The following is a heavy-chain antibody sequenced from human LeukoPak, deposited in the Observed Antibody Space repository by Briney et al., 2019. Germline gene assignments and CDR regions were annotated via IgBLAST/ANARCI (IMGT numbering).Heavy chain of an antibody. J-gene: IGHJ6*03. CDR2: INWNGGST. CDR3: ARVRYSYGYNYYYYMDV. D-gene: IGHD5-18*01. CDR1: GFTFDDYG. V-gene: IGHV3-20*04. Sequence: GGSLRLSCAASGFTFDDYGMSWVRQAPGKGLERVSGINWNGGSTGYADSVKGRFTISRDNAKNSLYLQMNSLRAEDTALYYCARVRYSYGYNYYYYMDVWGKGTTVTVSS.